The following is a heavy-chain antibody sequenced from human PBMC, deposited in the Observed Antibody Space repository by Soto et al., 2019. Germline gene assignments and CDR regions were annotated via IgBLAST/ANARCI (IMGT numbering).Heavy chain of an antibody. Sequence: GGSLRLSCAASGFTFSSYAMHWVRQAPGKGLEWVAVISYDGSNKYYADSVKARFTISRDNSKNTLYLQMNSLRAEDTAVYYCARDYFDYWGQGTLVTVSS. CDR1: GFTFSSYA. CDR3: ARDYFDY. J-gene: IGHJ4*02. V-gene: IGHV3-30-3*01. CDR2: ISYDGSNK.